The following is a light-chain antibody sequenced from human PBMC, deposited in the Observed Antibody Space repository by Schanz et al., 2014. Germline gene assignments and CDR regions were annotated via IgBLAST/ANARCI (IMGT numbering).Light chain of an antibody. CDR1: QSVNSW. Sequence: DIQMTQSPSTLSASVGDGVTITCRASQSVNSWLAWYQQKPGKAPKLLIDQASILENGVPSRFSGSGSGTEFTLTISSLQPDDFATYYCQQSYSAPYTFGQGTKLAIK. CDR3: QQSYSAPYT. J-gene: IGKJ2*01. CDR2: QAS. V-gene: IGKV1-5*03.